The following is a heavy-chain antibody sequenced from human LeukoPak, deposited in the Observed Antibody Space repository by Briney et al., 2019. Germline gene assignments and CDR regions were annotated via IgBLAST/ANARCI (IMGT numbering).Heavy chain of an antibody. D-gene: IGHD3-16*01. Sequence: GGSLRLSCEASGFPFSSYAMTWVRQAPGKGLEWVGRIKSKTDGGTTDYAAPVKGRFTISRDDSKNTLYLQMNSLKTEDTAVYYCTTGHYGAFDIWGQGTMVTVSS. V-gene: IGHV3-15*01. CDR1: GFPFSSYA. CDR3: TTGHYGAFDI. CDR2: IKSKTDGGTT. J-gene: IGHJ3*02.